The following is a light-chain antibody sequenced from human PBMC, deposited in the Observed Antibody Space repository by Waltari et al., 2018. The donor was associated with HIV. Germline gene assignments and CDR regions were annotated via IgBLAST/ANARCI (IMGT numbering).Light chain of an antibody. Sequence: QSALTQPRSVSGSPGQSITISCTGTSSNVGSDDLVSWYQQHPGEAPKLIIYEVTKRPAWFSTLCSASNSGNTASLTISELQAEDDADYYCCSCPRSGIRYVFGTGTKFTVL. CDR3: CSCPRSGIRYV. CDR2: EVT. J-gene: IGLJ1*01. V-gene: IGLV2-23*02. CDR1: SSNVGSDDL.